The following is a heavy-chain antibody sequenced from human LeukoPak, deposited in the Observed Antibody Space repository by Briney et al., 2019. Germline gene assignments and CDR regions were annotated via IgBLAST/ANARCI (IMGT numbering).Heavy chain of an antibody. CDR3: TRDIGGRSAY. Sequence: GGSLRLSCEGSGYSFSSFWMHWVRQAPGVGLVWVSRLNEDGGITDYADFAKGRFTISRDNARNTLYLQMNSLSADDTAVYYCTRDIGGRSAYWGQGALVTVSS. CDR2: LNEDGGIT. J-gene: IGHJ4*02. V-gene: IGHV3-74*01. CDR1: GYSFSSFW. D-gene: IGHD3-16*01.